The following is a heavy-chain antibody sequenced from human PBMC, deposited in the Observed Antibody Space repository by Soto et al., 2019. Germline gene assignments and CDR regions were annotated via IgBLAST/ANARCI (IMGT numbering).Heavy chain of an antibody. CDR2: IYYSGST. CDR3: ATGYCSSTSCQGRYYYYYYMDV. Sequence: SETLSLTCTVSGGSISSYYWSWIRQPPGKGLEWIGYIYYSGSTNYNPSLKSRVTISVDTSKNQFSLKLSSVTAADTAVYYCATGYCSSTSCQGRYYYYYYMDVWGKGTKVTVSS. J-gene: IGHJ6*03. CDR1: GGSISSYY. D-gene: IGHD2-2*01. V-gene: IGHV4-59*01.